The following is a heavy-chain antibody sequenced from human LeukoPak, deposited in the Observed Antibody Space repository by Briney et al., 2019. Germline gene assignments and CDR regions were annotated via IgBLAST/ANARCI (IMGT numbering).Heavy chain of an antibody. Sequence: GGSLRLSCAASGFTFSSYAMHWVRQAPGKGLEYVSAISSNGGSTYYANSVKGRFTISRDNSKNTLYLQMGSLKTEDTAVYYCTTDIVVVVAATLLLANYWGQGTLVTVSS. CDR1: GFTFSSYA. CDR2: ISSNGGST. V-gene: IGHV3-64*01. CDR3: TTDIVVVVAATLLLANY. J-gene: IGHJ4*02. D-gene: IGHD2-15*01.